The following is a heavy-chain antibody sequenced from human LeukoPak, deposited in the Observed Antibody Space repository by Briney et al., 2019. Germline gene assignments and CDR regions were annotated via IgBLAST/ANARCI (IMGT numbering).Heavy chain of an antibody. D-gene: IGHD3-10*01. CDR2: IKEDGTEK. CDR3: ARSPAGDAWPPAYYMDV. CDR1: EFSFSTYW. J-gene: IGHJ6*03. Sequence: GGSLRLSCAASEFSFSTYWMSWVRQAPGKGLEWVANIKEDGTEKYYVGSVKGRFTISRDNAKKSLYLQMNSLRDDDTAVYFCARSPAGDAWPPAYYMDVWGKGTTVTVSS. V-gene: IGHV3-7*01.